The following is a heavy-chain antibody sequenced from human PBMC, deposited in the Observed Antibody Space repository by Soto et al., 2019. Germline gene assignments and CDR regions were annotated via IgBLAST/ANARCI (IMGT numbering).Heavy chain of an antibody. CDR1: GFTFSEYA. Sequence: EVKVLESGGDLVQPGGSLRLSCVASGFTFSEYAMTWVRQAPGKGLDWVSSVNANGDITYYADSVKGRFTISRDNSNNTLLLQMNSLRAEDTALYYCARGDRGGSGSPASYYFSGLDVWGQGTTVIVSS. V-gene: IGHV3-23*01. D-gene: IGHD3-10*01. CDR3: ARGDRGGSGSPASYYFSGLDV. CDR2: VNANGDIT. J-gene: IGHJ6*02.